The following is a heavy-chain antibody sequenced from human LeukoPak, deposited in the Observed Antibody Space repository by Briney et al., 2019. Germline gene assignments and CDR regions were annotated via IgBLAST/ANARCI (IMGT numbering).Heavy chain of an antibody. CDR2: INAYNGDT. Sequence: ASGKVSCKASGYTFNTYGISWVRHAPGQGLEWMGWINAYNGDTNHAQKFQGRVTMTTATSTTTAYMELGSLRSDATAVYYCARDGSGPWFDPWGQGTLVTVSS. V-gene: IGHV1-18*04. D-gene: IGHD6-25*01. CDR3: ARDGSGPWFDP. J-gene: IGHJ5*02. CDR1: GYTFNTYG.